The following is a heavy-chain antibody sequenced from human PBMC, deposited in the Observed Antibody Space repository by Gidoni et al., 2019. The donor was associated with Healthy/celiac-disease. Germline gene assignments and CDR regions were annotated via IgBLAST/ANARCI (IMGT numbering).Heavy chain of an antibody. CDR3: ARHILESIADDAFDI. J-gene: IGHJ3*02. D-gene: IGHD2-21*01. CDR2: IYYSGST. Sequence: QLQLQESGPGLVKPSETLSLTCTVSGGSISSSSYYWGWIRQPPGKGLEWIGSIYYSGSTYYNPSLKSRVTISVDTSKNQFSLKLSSVTAADTAVYYCARHILESIADDAFDIWGQGTMVTVSS. V-gene: IGHV4-39*01. CDR1: GGSISSSSYY.